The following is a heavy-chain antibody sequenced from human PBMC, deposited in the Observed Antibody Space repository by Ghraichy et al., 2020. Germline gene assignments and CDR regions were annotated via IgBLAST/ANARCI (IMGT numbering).Heavy chain of an antibody. J-gene: IGHJ4*02. Sequence: GGSLRLSCVASEFTFTRFAMSWVRQAPGKGLEWVSTISGSGDTTYYADSVKGRFTISRDNSKNALYLQMNSLRAEDTGVYFCAKERRLYMYASQWNPFDYWGQGTLVTVSS. D-gene: IGHD2-8*01. CDR2: ISGSGDTT. CDR3: AKERRLYMYASQWNPFDY. CDR1: EFTFTRFA. V-gene: IGHV3-23*01.